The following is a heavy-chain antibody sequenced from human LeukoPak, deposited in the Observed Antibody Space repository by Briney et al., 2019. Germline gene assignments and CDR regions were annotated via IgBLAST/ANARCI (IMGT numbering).Heavy chain of an antibody. CDR3: ARDDRLLLDY. J-gene: IGHJ4*02. V-gene: IGHV4-31*03. CDR2: IYYSGST. Sequence: TLSLTCTVSGGSISSGGYYWSWVRQHPGKGLEWIGYIYYSGSTYYNPSLKSRVTISVDTSKNQFSLKLSSVTAADTAVYYCARDDRLLLDYWGQGTLVTVSS. CDR1: GGSISSGGYY. D-gene: IGHD3-22*01.